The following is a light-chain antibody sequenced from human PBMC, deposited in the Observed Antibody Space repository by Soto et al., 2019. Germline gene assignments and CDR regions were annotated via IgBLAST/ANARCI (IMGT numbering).Light chain of an antibody. J-gene: IGKJ4*01. CDR1: QGIRND. Sequence: AIQMTQSPSSLSASVGDRVTITCRASQGIRNDLGWYQQRPGKAPKLLIYAASSLQSGVPSRFSGSGSGTDFTLTISSLQPEDFGTYYCLQDYNYPLTFGGGTKVEIK. V-gene: IGKV1-6*01. CDR2: AAS. CDR3: LQDYNYPLT.